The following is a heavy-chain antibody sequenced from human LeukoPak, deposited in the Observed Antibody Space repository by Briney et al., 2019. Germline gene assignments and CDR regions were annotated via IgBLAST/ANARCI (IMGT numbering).Heavy chain of an antibody. CDR2: ITSSSDSI. Sequence: GGSLRLSCATSGFTFSAYSMIWVRQTPGKGLECLSYITSSSDSIHYADSVRGRFTVSRDNAKNSLYLQMNSLRDEDTAVYYCARDPGYSRPSSYGYFDHWGQGTLATVPS. CDR3: ARDPGYSRPSSYGYFDH. CDR1: GFTFSAYS. V-gene: IGHV3-48*02. D-gene: IGHD1-26*01. J-gene: IGHJ4*02.